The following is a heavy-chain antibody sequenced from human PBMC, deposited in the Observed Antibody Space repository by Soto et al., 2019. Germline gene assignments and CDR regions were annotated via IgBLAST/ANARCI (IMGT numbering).Heavy chain of an antibody. CDR3: ARDSDILTGYYAPGGY. D-gene: IGHD3-9*01. CDR2: INPSGGST. J-gene: IGHJ4*02. V-gene: IGHV1-46*01. Sequence: GASVNVSCKASGYTFTSYGTSWVRQAPGQGLEWMGIINPSGGSTSYAQKFQGRVTMTRDTSTSTVYMELSSLRSEDTAVYYCARDSDILTGYYAPGGYWGQGTLVTVSS. CDR1: GYTFTSYG.